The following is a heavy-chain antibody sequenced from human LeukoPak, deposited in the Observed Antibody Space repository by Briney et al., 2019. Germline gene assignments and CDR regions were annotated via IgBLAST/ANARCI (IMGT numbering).Heavy chain of an antibody. CDR2: FDPEDGET. V-gene: IGHV1-24*01. J-gene: IGHJ3*02. CDR1: GYTLTELS. Sequence: ASVKASCKVSGYTLTELSMHWVRQAPGKGLEWMGGFDPEDGETIYAQKFQGRVTMTEDTSTDTAYMELSSLRSEDTAVYYCASQILYGSGSYGAFDIWGQGTMVTVSS. CDR3: ASQILYGSGSYGAFDI. D-gene: IGHD3-10*01.